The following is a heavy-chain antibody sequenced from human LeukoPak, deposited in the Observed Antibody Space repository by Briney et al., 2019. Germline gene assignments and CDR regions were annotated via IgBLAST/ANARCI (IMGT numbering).Heavy chain of an antibody. V-gene: IGHV4-34*01. D-gene: IGHD5-18*01. CDR3: ARSRLDRGYSYGYGPILDY. J-gene: IGHJ4*02. CDR2: INHSGST. CDR1: GGSFSGYY. Sequence: PSETLSLTCAVYGGSFSGYYWSWIRQPPGKGLEWIGEINHSGSTNYNPSLKSRVTISVDTSKNQFSLMLSSVTAADTAVYYCARSRLDRGYSYGYGPILDYWGQGTLVTVSS.